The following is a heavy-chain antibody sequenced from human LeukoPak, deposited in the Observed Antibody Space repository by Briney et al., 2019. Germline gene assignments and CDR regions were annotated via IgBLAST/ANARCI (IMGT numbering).Heavy chain of an antibody. CDR1: GFTFSSYT. Sequence: GGSLRLSCAASGFTFSSYTINWVRQAPGKGLEWVSSISSSSSYIYYADSVKGRFTISRDNAKNSLYLQMNSLRAEDTAVYYCARDPGSSSYADYWGQGTLVTVSS. CDR3: ARDPGSSSYADY. J-gene: IGHJ4*02. D-gene: IGHD6-13*01. CDR2: ISSSSSYI. V-gene: IGHV3-21*01.